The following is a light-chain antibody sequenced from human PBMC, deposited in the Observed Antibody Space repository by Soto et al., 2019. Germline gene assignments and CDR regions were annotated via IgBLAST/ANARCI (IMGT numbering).Light chain of an antibody. CDR1: SSDVGGYNY. Sequence: QSALTQPPSASGSPGQSVTISCIGTSSDVGGYNYVSWYQQHPGKAPKLMIYDVSKRPSGVPDRFSGSKSGNTASLTVSGLQAEDEADYYRSSYAGSNNFYVFGTGTKVTVL. CDR3: SSYAGSNNFYV. CDR2: DVS. V-gene: IGLV2-8*01. J-gene: IGLJ1*01.